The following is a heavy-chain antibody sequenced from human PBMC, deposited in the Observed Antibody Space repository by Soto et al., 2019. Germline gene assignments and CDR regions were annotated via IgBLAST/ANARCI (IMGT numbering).Heavy chain of an antibody. CDR3: ARLVGQWLDHNWFDP. CDR1: GGSISSYY. D-gene: IGHD6-19*01. J-gene: IGHJ5*02. V-gene: IGHV4-59*08. CDR2: IYYSGST. Sequence: SETLSLTCTGSGGSISSYYWSWIRQPPGKGLEWIGYIYYSGSTNYNPSLKSRVTISVDTSKNQFSLKLSSVTAADTAVYYCARLVGQWLDHNWFDPWGQGTLVTVSS.